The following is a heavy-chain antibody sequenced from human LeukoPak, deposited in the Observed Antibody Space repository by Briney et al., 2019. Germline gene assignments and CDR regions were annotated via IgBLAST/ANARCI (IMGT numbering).Heavy chain of an antibody. CDR3: AKVFFRLVATASLDY. Sequence: GGSLRLSCAASGFTFSSYAMSWVRQAPGKGLEWVSAISGSGGSTYYADSVKDRFTISRDNSKNTLYLQMNSLRAEDTAVYHCAKVFFRLVATASLDYWGQGTLVTVSS. V-gene: IGHV3-23*01. D-gene: IGHD5-12*01. CDR2: ISGSGGST. CDR1: GFTFSSYA. J-gene: IGHJ4*02.